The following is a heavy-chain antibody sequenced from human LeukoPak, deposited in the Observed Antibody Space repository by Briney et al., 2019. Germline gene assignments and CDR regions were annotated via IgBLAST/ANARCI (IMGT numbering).Heavy chain of an antibody. CDR1: GFTFSSHS. V-gene: IGHV3-21*01. CDR3: ARGSRFGVVGRDAFDI. D-gene: IGHD3-3*01. CDR2: ISISSNYI. J-gene: IGHJ3*02. Sequence: GGSLRLSCAASGFTFSSHSMNWVRQAPGKGLEWVSSISISSNYIYYADSVKGRFTISRDNAKNSLYLQMNSLRAEDTAVYYCARGSRFGVVGRDAFDIWGQGTMVTVSS.